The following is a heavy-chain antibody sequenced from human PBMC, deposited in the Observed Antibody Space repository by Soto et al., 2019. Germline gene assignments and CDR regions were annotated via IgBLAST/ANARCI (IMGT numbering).Heavy chain of an antibody. V-gene: IGHV3-23*01. D-gene: IGHD3-3*01. J-gene: IGHJ6*02. CDR2: ISGSGGST. CDR3: AKDLIFGVVKGAHYYYYGMDV. Sequence: GGSLRLSCAASGFTFSSYAMSWVRQAPGKGLEWVSAISGSGGSTYYADSVKGRFTISRDNSKNTLYLQMNSLRAEDTAVYYCAKDLIFGVVKGAHYYYYGMDVWGQGTTVTVSS. CDR1: GFTFSSYA.